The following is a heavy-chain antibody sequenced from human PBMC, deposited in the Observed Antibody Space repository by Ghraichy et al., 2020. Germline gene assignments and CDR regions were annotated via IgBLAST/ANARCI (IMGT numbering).Heavy chain of an antibody. CDR3: ARISIQLWLEYYFDY. CDR1: GYTFTSYG. Sequence: ASVKVSCKASGYTFTSYGISWERQAPGQGLEWMGWISAYNGNTNYAQKLQGRVTMTTDTSTSTAYMELRSLRSDDTAVYYCARISIQLWLEYYFDYWGQGTLVTVSS. D-gene: IGHD5-18*01. J-gene: IGHJ4*02. CDR2: ISAYNGNT. V-gene: IGHV1-18*04.